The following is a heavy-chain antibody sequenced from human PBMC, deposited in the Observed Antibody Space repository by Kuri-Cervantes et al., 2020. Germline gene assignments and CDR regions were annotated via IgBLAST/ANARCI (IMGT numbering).Heavy chain of an antibody. CDR1: GFTFSSYA. V-gene: IGHV3-30*18. J-gene: IGHJ4*02. D-gene: IGHD3-10*01. CDR2: ISFDGSNK. CDR3: AKNYGSENFDY. Sequence: GESLKISCAASGFTFSSYAMHWVRQAPGKGLEWVAVISFDGSNKYYADSVKGRFTISRDNSKNTLYLQMNSLRAEDTAVYYCAKNYGSENFDYWGQGTLVTVSS.